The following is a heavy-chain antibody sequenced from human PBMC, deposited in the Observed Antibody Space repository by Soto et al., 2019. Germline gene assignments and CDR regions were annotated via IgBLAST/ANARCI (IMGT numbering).Heavy chain of an antibody. CDR1: GYTFTGHY. Sequence: ASVKVSCKASGYTFTGHYMHWVRQVSGKGLEYLGWLKSDNGGAYSAPKFQGRVTFTRDTSTTTAYMELSGLRSDDTAVYFCARDLCPLGSGSACTKFGLDFWGQGTTVNVSS. CDR3: ARDLCPLGSGSACTKFGLDF. V-gene: IGHV1-2*02. J-gene: IGHJ6*02. CDR2: LKSDNGGA. D-gene: IGHD3-10*01.